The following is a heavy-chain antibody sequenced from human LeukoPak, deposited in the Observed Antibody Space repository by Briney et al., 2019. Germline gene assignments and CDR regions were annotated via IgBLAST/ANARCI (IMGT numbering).Heavy chain of an antibody. CDR1: GFTFSNFA. CDR2: ISHDGNSA. CDR3: ARNSDYYGSGSTYYFDY. Sequence: GGSLRLSCAASGFTFSNFAVYWVRQSPGKGLEWVAVISHDGNSARYADSVKRRFTISRDNAKNSLYLQMNSLRAEDTAVYYCARNSDYYGSGSTYYFDYWGQGTLVTVSS. J-gene: IGHJ4*02. V-gene: IGHV3-30-3*01. D-gene: IGHD3-10*01.